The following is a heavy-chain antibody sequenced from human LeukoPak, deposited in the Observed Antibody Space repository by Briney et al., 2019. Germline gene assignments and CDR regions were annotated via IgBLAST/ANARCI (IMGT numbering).Heavy chain of an antibody. Sequence: KASETLSLTCAVYGGSFSGYYWSWIRQPPGKGLEWIGEINHSGSTNYNPSLKSRVTISVDTSKNQFSLKLSSVTAADTAVYYCARGYCSSLSCFIDAFDIWGQGTMVTVSS. CDR2: INHSGST. J-gene: IGHJ3*02. V-gene: IGHV4-34*01. CDR3: ARGYCSSLSCFIDAFDI. D-gene: IGHD2-2*01. CDR1: GGSFSGYY.